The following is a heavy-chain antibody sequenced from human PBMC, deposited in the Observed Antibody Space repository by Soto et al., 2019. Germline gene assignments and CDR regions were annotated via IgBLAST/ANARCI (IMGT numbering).Heavy chain of an antibody. J-gene: IGHJ4*02. D-gene: IGHD6-25*01. CDR2: ISSGSTNI. Sequence: QVQLVESGGGLVKPGGSLRLSCAASGFTFSDFYMSWIRQAPGKGLEWISYISSGSTNIFYADSVKGRFTVSRDNAKNSVYLQMDRLRAADTAVYSCARDRHAAGSDYWGQGTLVTVSS. V-gene: IGHV3-11*01. CDR1: GFTFSDFY. CDR3: ARDRHAAGSDY.